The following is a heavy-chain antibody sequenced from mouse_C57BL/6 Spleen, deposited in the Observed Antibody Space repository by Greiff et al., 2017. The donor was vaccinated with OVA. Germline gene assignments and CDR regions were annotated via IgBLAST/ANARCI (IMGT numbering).Heavy chain of an antibody. CDR2: INPSSGYT. V-gene: IGHV1-7*01. Sequence: QVQLKESGAELAKPGASVKLSCKASGYTFTSYWMHWVKQRPGQGLEWIGYINPSSGYTKYNQKFKDKATLTADKSSSTAYMQLSSLTYEDSAVYYCARSGYDYDPGRYAMDYWGQGTSVTVSS. CDR3: ARSGYDYDPGRYAMDY. CDR1: GYTFTSYW. J-gene: IGHJ4*01. D-gene: IGHD2-4*01.